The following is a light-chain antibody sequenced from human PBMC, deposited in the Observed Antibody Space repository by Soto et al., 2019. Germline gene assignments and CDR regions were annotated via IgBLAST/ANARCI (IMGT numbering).Light chain of an antibody. Sequence: EIVITPSPATLSVSPGERATLSCRASQSVDNYLDWYQQKPGQAPRLLIYAASDRATGIPGRFSGSGSGTDFTLIISSLEPEDFAVYYCQQRSNWFLTFGGGTKVDIK. J-gene: IGKJ4*01. CDR3: QQRSNWFLT. CDR2: AAS. CDR1: QSVDNY. V-gene: IGKV3-11*01.